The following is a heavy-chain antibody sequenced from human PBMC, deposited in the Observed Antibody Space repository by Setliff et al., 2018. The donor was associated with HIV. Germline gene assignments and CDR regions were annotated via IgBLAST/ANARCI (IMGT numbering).Heavy chain of an antibody. Sequence: GASVKVSCKASGYTFTSYGISWVRQAPGQGLEWMGWISGYNGNTNFAQKLQGRVTMTTDTSTSTAYMELRSLRSDDTAVYYCARDRLNVYSSGWGVGYWGQGTVVTVSS. CDR3: ARDRLNVYSSGWGVGY. CDR1: GYTFTSYG. J-gene: IGHJ1*01. D-gene: IGHD6-25*01. V-gene: IGHV1-18*01. CDR2: ISGYNGNT.